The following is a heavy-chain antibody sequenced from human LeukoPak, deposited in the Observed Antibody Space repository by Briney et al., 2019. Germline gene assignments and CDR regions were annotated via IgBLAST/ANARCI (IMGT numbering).Heavy chain of an antibody. V-gene: IGHV4-30-4*08. J-gene: IGHJ4*02. CDR2: IYYSGST. Sequence: SETLSLTCTVSGGSISSGDYYWSWIRQPPGKGLEWIGYIYYSGSTYYNPSLKSRVTISVETSKNQFSLKLSSVTAADTAVYHCARARAYSSSWYYFDYWGQGTLVTVSS. CDR3: ARARAYSSSWYYFDY. CDR1: GGSISSGDYY. D-gene: IGHD6-13*01.